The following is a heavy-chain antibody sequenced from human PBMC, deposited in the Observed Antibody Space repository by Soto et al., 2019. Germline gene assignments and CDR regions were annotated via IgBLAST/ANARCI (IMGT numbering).Heavy chain of an antibody. V-gene: IGHV1-24*01. CDR3: ATSRITGTPLGNNWFDP. CDR1: GYTLTELS. Sequence: QVQLVQSGAEVKKPGASVKVSCKVSGYTLTELSMHWVRQAPGKGLEWMGGFDPEDGETIYAQKFQGRVTMTEDTSTDTAYLELSRLRSEDTAVYYCATSRITGTPLGNNWFDPWGQGTLVTVSS. J-gene: IGHJ5*02. D-gene: IGHD1-7*01. CDR2: FDPEDGET.